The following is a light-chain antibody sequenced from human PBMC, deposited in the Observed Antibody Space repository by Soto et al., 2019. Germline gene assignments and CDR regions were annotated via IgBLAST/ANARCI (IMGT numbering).Light chain of an antibody. J-gene: IGLJ2*01. V-gene: IGLV1-44*01. Sequence: QSVLTQAPSASGTPGQRVTISCSGSSSNIGKNAVNWYQQVSGTAPKLLIYSNNQRPSGVPDRFSGSKSGTSASLAISGLQSEDDADYYCAAWDDSLNGVVFGGGTKLTVL. CDR1: SSNIGKNA. CDR2: SNN. CDR3: AAWDDSLNGVV.